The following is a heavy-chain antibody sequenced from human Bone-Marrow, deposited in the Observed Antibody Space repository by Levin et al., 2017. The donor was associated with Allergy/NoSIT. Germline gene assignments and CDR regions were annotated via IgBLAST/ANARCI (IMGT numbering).Heavy chain of an antibody. CDR1: GYNFNNFW. Sequence: KGGESLKISCEGSGYNFNNFWIAWVRQMPGKGLEWMGRIDPSDSYINYNPAFQGHVTLSVDRSTNTAYLRWSSLRASDSAIYYCARHPSGVVGSITDYWGQGSRVTVSS. CDR3: ARHPSGVVGSITDY. D-gene: IGHD2-15*01. V-gene: IGHV5-10-1*01. CDR2: IDPSDSYI. J-gene: IGHJ4*02.